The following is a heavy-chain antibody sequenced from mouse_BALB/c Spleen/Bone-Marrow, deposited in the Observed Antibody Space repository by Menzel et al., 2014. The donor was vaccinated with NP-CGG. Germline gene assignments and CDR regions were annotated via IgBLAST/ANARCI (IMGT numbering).Heavy chain of an antibody. Sequence: QVQLQQSAAELVKPGASVKLSYKASGYTFTSYWMHWVKQRPGQGLEWIGEINPSNGRTNYNEKFKSKDTLTVDKSSSTAYMQLSSLTSEDSAVYYCARGDGFAWFAYWGQGTLVTVSA. V-gene: IGHV1S81*02. J-gene: IGHJ3*01. CDR2: INPSNGRT. D-gene: IGHD3-3*01. CDR3: ARGDGFAWFAY. CDR1: GYTFTSYW.